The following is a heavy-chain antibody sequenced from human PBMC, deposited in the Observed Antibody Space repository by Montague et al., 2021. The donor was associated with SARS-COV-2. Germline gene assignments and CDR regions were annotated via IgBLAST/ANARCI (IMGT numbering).Heavy chain of an antibody. V-gene: IGHV3-30*04. CDR1: GFTFSSYA. Sequence: SLRLSCAASGFTFSSYAMHWVRQAPGEGLEWVAVISYDGSNKYYADSVKGRFTISRDNSKNTLYLQMNSLRAEDTAVYYCARDADILTGYYNPYSRGGSNFDYWGQGTLVTVSS. CDR2: ISYDGSNK. CDR3: ARDADILTGYYNPYSRGGSNFDY. J-gene: IGHJ4*02. D-gene: IGHD3-9*01.